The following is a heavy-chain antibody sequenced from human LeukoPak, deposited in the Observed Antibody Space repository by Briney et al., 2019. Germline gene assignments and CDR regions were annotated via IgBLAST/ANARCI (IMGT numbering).Heavy chain of an antibody. CDR2: INPSGSTI. V-gene: IGHV3-11*01. J-gene: IGHJ6*03. D-gene: IGHD2-2*01. Sequence: PGGSLRLSCEGSGFTFSGYDMSWIRQAPGKGLEWVSYINPSGSTIYYADSVKGRFTISRDNAKKSLDLQMYSPRAEDTAVYYCARVRGSGFCSGSSCAKDPGYYYYMDVWGKGTTVTVSS. CDR3: ARVRGSGFCSGSSCAKDPGYYYYMDV. CDR1: GFTFSGYD.